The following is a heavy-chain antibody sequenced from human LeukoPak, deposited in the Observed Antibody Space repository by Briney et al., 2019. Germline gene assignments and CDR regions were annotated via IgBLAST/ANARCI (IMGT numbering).Heavy chain of an antibody. CDR3: ARRGTRVLDY. Sequence: GESLKISCKGSGYRFTSYWITWVRQMPGKGLEWMGRIDPSDSYTNYSPSFQGHVTISVDKSISTAYLQWSSLKASDTAMYYCARRGTRVLDYWGQGTLVTVSS. CDR1: GYRFTSYW. D-gene: IGHD1-14*01. J-gene: IGHJ4*02. CDR2: IDPSDSYT. V-gene: IGHV5-10-1*01.